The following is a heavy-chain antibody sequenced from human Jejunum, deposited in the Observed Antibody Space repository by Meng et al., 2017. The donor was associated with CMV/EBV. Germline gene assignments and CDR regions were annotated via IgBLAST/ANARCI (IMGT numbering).Heavy chain of an antibody. D-gene: IGHD5-12*01. CDR1: GFTFPPYG. CDR3: AGGAGWIFDL. CDR2: VRPSGNGQ. Sequence: CAASGFTFPPYGMHWVRQAPGKGLEWVAFVRPSGNGQYYADSVRGRFTISRNNAKNSLYLQMNNLSAEDTAVYYCAGGAGWIFDLWGRGTLVTVSS. V-gene: IGHV3-33*01. J-gene: IGHJ2*01.